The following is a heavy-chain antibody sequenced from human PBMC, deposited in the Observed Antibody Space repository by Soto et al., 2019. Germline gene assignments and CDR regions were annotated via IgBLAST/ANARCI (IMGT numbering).Heavy chain of an antibody. CDR2: ISGSGGST. CDR3: AKDLARITMIVVVTNPSLGAFDI. V-gene: IGHV3-23*01. D-gene: IGHD3-22*01. CDR1: GFTFSSYA. Sequence: EVQLLESGGGLVQPGGSLRLSCAASGFTFSSYAMSWVRQAPGKGLEWVSAISGSGGSTYYADSVKGRFTISRDNSKNTLYLQMNSLRAEDTAVYYCAKDLARITMIVVVTNPSLGAFDIWGQGTMVTVSS. J-gene: IGHJ3*02.